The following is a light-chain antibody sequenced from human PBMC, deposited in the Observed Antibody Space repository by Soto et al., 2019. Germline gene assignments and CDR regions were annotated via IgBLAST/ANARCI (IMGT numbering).Light chain of an antibody. Sequence: QSFLTQPPSVSGAPGQRLTLSCTGSSSNIGAGYDVHWYQELPGAAPKVAIYGNTNRPSGVPDRFSGSKSGPSASLVITGLQAEDEADYYCLSYDKSLSGYVFGAGTKVTVL. CDR3: LSYDKSLSGYV. V-gene: IGLV1-40*01. CDR2: GNT. J-gene: IGLJ1*01. CDR1: SSNIGAGYD.